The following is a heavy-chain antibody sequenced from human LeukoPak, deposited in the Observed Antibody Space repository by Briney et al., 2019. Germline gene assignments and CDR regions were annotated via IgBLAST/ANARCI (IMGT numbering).Heavy chain of an antibody. V-gene: IGHV3-23*01. J-gene: IGHJ4*02. CDR1: GFTFSSYA. D-gene: IGHD4-17*01. CDR3: ARELVHGDYVGY. CDR2: ISGSGGRT. Sequence: PGGSLRLSCAASGFTFSSYAMSWVRQAPGKGLEWVSAISGSGGRTYFADSVKGRFTISRDNSKNTLYLQMNSLRAEDTAVYYCARELVHGDYVGYWGQGTLVTVSS.